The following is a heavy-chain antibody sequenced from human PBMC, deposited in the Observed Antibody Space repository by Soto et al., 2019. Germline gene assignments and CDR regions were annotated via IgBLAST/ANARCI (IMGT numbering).Heavy chain of an antibody. CDR1: GFTFANYA. Sequence: GGSLRLSCAASGFTFANYAMSWVRQAPGKGLEWVSGITSSGGSTYYADSVKGRFTISRDNSKNTLYLQMNSLRAEDTAVYYCAEGPHRPMTAQAFDYWGQGTLVTVSS. D-gene: IGHD3-22*01. CDR2: ITSSGGST. V-gene: IGHV3-23*01. J-gene: IGHJ4*02. CDR3: AEGPHRPMTAQAFDY.